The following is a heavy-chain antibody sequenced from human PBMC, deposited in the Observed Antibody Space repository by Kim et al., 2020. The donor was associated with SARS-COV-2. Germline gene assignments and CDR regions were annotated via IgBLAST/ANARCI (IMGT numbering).Heavy chain of an antibody. CDR1: GYTFSSFG. J-gene: IGHJ4*02. Sequence: ASVKVSCKASGYTFSSFGISWVRQAPGQGLEWMGWISGYNGHTNYAQKLQGRVTMTTDTSTSTAYMELRSLRSDDTAVYFCARIYYSRDVLDYWGQGTLVTVSS. CDR3: ARIYYSRDVLDY. CDR2: ISGYNGHT. D-gene: IGHD4-4*01. V-gene: IGHV1-18*01.